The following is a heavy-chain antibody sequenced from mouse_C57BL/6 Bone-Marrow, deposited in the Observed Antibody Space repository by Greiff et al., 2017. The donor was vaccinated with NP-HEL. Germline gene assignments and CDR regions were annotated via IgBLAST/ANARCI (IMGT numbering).Heavy chain of an antibody. J-gene: IGHJ3*01. Sequence: EVQLVESGGGLVQPGGSLKLSCAASGFTFSDYGMAWVRQAPRKGPEWVAFISNLAYSIYYADTVTGRFTISRENAKNTLYLEMSSLRSEDTAMYYCAREFAYWGQGTLVTVSA. V-gene: IGHV5-15*01. CDR1: GFTFSDYG. CDR3: AREFAY. CDR2: ISNLAYSI.